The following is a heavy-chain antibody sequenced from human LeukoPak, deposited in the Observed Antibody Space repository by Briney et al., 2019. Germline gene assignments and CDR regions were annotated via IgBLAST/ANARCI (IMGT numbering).Heavy chain of an antibody. CDR1: GDSVSSNSAA. V-gene: IGHV6-1*01. J-gene: IGHJ4*02. Sequence: SQTLSLTCAISGDSVSSNSAAWNWIRQSPSRGLEWLGRTYYRSKWYNDYAVSVKSRITINPDTSKNQFSLQLNSVTPEDTAVYYCARDPISPFNSGAGYFDYWGQGTLVTVSS. D-gene: IGHD4-23*01. CDR2: TYYRSKWYN. CDR3: ARDPISPFNSGAGYFDY.